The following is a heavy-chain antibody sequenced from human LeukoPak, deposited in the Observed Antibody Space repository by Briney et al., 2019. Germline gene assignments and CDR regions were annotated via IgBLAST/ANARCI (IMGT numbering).Heavy chain of an antibody. V-gene: IGHV3-21*01. CDR2: ISTSGTYI. CDR3: ARDLADYSDY. J-gene: IGHJ4*02. Sequence: PGGSLRLSCAASGFTFSTYSMNWVRQAPGKGLEWVSSISTSGTYIYYADSLKGRFTISRDNAKNSLYLQVHSLRAEDTAVYYCARDLADYSDYWGQGTLVTVSS. D-gene: IGHD2-21*01. CDR1: GFTFSTYS.